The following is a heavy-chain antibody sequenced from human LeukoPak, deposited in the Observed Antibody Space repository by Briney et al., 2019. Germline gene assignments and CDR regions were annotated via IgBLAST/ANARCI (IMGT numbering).Heavy chain of an antibody. J-gene: IGHJ4*02. CDR1: GFTFSSYW. CDR2: IKQDGSEK. Sequence: GGSLRLSCAASGFTFSSYWMSWVRQAPGKGLEWVANIKQDGSEKYYVDSVKGRFTISRDNAENSLYLQMNSLRAEDTAVYYCAKDRYCSSTRCYGDFDYWGQGTLVTVSS. D-gene: IGHD2-2*01. CDR3: AKDRYCSSTRCYGDFDY. V-gene: IGHV3-7*03.